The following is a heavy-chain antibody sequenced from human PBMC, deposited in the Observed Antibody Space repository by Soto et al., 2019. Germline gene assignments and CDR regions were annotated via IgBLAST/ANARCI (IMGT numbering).Heavy chain of an antibody. D-gene: IGHD3-3*01. Sequence: PSETLSLTCTVSGGSISSYYWSWIRQPAGKGLEWIGRIYTSGSTNYNPSLKSRVTMSVDTSKNQFSLKLSSVTAADTAVYYCARAAGITIFGVVKPRFDPWGQGTLVTVSS. J-gene: IGHJ5*02. CDR3: ARAAGITIFGVVKPRFDP. V-gene: IGHV4-4*07. CDR2: IYTSGST. CDR1: GGSISSYY.